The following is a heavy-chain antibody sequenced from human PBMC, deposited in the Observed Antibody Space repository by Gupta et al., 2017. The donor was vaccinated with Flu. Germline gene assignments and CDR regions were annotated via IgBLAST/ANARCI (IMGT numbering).Heavy chain of an antibody. CDR3: ARVSRGGNYDV. Sequence: EVQLLQSGAEVKKPGESLKITGKSSGYKFTSYWIGWVRQMHGKGLEWMGIIYPGDSDGRYSPSFEGQVIISVDKASDTTFLHLNNLQASDTATFYCARVSRGGNYDVWGRGTLVTVSS. CDR2: IYPGDSDG. J-gene: IGHJ2*01. CDR1: GYKFTSYW. D-gene: IGHD2-21*01. V-gene: IGHV5-51*01.